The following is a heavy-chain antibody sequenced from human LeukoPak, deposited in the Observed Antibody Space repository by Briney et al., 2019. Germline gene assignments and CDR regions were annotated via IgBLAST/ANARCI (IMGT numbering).Heavy chain of an antibody. J-gene: IGHJ5*02. CDR3: ARGGPYDYVWGSYRSGPHWFDP. Sequence: SETLSLTCAVYGGSFSGYYWSWIRQPPGKGLEWIGEINHSGSTNYNPSLKSRVTISIDTSKNQFSLKLSSVTAADTAVYYCARGGPYDYVWGSYRSGPHWFDPWGQGTLVTVSS. V-gene: IGHV4-34*01. CDR1: GGSFSGYY. CDR2: INHSGST. D-gene: IGHD3-16*02.